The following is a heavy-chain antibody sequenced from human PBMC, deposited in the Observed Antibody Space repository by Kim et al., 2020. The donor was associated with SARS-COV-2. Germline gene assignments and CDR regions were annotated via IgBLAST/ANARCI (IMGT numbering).Heavy chain of an antibody. CDR3: ARVPYYGILTGYLTPHYYYYGMDV. Sequence: ASVKVSCKASGYTFTGYYMHWVRQAPGQGLEWMGWINPNSGGTNYAQKFQGRVTMTTDTSISTAYMELSRLGADDTAVYYCARVPYYGILTGYLTPHYYYYGMDVWGQGTTVTVSS. J-gene: IGHJ6*02. CDR2: INPNSGGT. CDR1: GYTFTGYY. D-gene: IGHD3-9*01. V-gene: IGHV1-2*02.